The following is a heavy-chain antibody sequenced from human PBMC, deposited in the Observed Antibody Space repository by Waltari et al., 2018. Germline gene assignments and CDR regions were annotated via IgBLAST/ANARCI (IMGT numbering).Heavy chain of an antibody. Sequence: QVQLVQSGAGVKKPGASVKVSCKAFGYTFTGYYLHWVRQAPGQGLEWMGWINPSSGGTNSAQKFQGRVTMTRDTSISTAYMELSSLRSDDTAVYYCARATYRTSPPSHWGQGTLVTVSS. D-gene: IGHD3-16*02. CDR1: GYTFTGYY. CDR3: ARATYRTSPPSH. CDR2: INPSSGGT. J-gene: IGHJ4*02. V-gene: IGHV1-2*02.